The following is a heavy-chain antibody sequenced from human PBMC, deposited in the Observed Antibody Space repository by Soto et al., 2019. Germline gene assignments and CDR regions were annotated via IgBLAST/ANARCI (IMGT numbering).Heavy chain of an antibody. CDR1: GYSFSSSW. CDR3: ARGICNSAVVFDS. J-gene: IGHJ4*02. V-gene: IGHV5-10-1*01. Sequence: GESLKISCKGSGYSFSSSWISWVRQMPGKGLEWMGRIDPSDSYTKYSPSFRGLVTISAETSISTAYLQWSSLKASDTAMYYCARGICNSAVVFDSWGSGTLVNISS. D-gene: IGHD1-26*01. CDR2: IDPSDSYT.